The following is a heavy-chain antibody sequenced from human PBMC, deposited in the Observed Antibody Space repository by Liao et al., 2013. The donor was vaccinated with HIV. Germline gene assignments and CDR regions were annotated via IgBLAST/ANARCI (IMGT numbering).Heavy chain of an antibody. V-gene: IGHV4-39*07. J-gene: IGHJ6*03. Sequence: QVQLQESGPRLVKPSETLSLTCIASSGTISTSSYYWAWIRQSPGQGPEWIGSIYYRGTTYYNPSLKSRVVISVDTSKNQFSLKLNTVTAADTAVYYCARDCGGDCYVAPGEGYYYYYYMDVWGKGTTVTVSS. CDR1: SGTISTSSYY. CDR2: IYYRGTT. D-gene: IGHD2-21*01. CDR3: ARDCGGDCYVAPGEGYYYYYYMDV.